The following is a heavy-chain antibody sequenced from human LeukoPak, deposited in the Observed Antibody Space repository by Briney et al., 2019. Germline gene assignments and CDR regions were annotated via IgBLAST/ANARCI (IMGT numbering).Heavy chain of an antibody. CDR1: GGSISSYY. J-gene: IGHJ6*03. CDR3: ARGGSSARGFYYYYYYMDV. Sequence: KPSETLSLTRTVSGGSISSYYWSWTRQPAGKGLEWIGRIYTSGSTNYNPSLKSRVTMSVDTSKNQFSLKLSSVTAADTAVYYCARGGSSARGFYYYYYYMDVWGKGTTVTVSS. CDR2: IYTSGST. D-gene: IGHD6-6*01. V-gene: IGHV4-4*07.